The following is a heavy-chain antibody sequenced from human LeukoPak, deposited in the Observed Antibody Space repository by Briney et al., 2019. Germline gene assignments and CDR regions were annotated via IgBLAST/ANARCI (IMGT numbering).Heavy chain of an antibody. J-gene: IGHJ3*02. CDR3: ARVGGYSSSWYVSDAFDI. Sequence: PPGGSLRLSCVASGFTFSSYAMHWVRQAPGKGLEWVAVISYDGSNKYYADSVKGRFTISRDNSKNTLYLQMNSLRAEDTAVYYCARVGGYSSSWYVSDAFDIWGQGTMVTVSS. CDR1: GFTFSSYA. CDR2: ISYDGSNK. D-gene: IGHD6-13*01. V-gene: IGHV3-30*01.